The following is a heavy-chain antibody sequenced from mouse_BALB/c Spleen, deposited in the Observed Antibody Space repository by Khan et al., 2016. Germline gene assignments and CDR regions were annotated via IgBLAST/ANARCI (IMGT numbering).Heavy chain of an antibody. CDR2: INKYTGEP. J-gene: IGHJ4*01. D-gene: IGHD2-12*01. CDR3: ARRRRYLSAIDY. Sequence: QIQLVQSGPELKKPGETVKISCKASGYTFTNYGKNWVKQAQGKGLKWMGWINKYTGEPTYADDFKGRFAVSSETSASTSYLQINNLNNEDMATYFCARRRRYLSAIDYLGQVTSVTVSS. CDR1: GYTFTNYG. V-gene: IGHV9-1*02.